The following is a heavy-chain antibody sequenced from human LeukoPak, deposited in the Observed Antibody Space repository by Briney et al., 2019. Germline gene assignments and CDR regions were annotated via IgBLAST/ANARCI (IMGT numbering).Heavy chain of an antibody. D-gene: IGHD5-24*01. Sequence: ASVKVSCKASGHTFTNYYMHWVRQAPGQGLEWMGMISPSGDRTTYAQRFQGRVTMTRDTSTSTLYMDLSSLRSDDTAVFYCARGDGYNWLAYWGQGTLVTVSS. J-gene: IGHJ4*02. CDR2: ISPSGDRT. CDR1: GHTFTNYY. CDR3: ARGDGYNWLAY. V-gene: IGHV1-46*01.